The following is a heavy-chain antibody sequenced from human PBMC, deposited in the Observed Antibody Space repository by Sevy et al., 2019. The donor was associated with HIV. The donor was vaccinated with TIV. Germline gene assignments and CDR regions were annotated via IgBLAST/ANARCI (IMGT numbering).Heavy chain of an antibody. J-gene: IGHJ4*02. Sequence: GGSLRLSCAASGFTFGSYTLHWVRQAPGKGLEWVELISQTCDGSKKYYIDSVQGRFTISRDNSKNTLYLQMDSLRPEDTAVYYCARDNSGYFFFDYWGQGTLVTVSS. CDR3: ARDNSGYFFFDY. CDR2: ISQTCDGSKK. D-gene: IGHD3-22*01. CDR1: GFTFGSYT. V-gene: IGHV3-30-3*01.